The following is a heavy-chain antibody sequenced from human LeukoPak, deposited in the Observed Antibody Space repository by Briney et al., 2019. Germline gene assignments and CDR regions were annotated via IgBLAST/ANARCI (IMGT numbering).Heavy chain of an antibody. CDR2: IYYSGST. D-gene: IGHD4-17*01. J-gene: IGHJ3*02. CDR3: ARDNYGPDAFDI. CDR1: GGSVSSGSYY. V-gene: IGHV4-61*01. Sequence: PSETLSLTCTVSGGSVSSGSYYWSWIRQPPGKGLEWIGYIYYSGSTNYNPSLKSRVTISVDTSKNQFSLKLSSVTAADTAVYYCARDNYGPDAFDIWGQGTMVTVSS.